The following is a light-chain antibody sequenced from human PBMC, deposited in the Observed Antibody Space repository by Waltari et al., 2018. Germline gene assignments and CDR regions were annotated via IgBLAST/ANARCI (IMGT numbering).Light chain of an antibody. Sequence: DIVMTQSPDSLAVSLGERDTINCKSSQSVLYSSNNKNYLAWYQQNPGQPPKLLIYWASTRESGVPDRFSGSGSGTDFTLTISSLQAEDVAVYYCQQYLSTPPTFGQGTKVEIK. V-gene: IGKV4-1*01. J-gene: IGKJ1*01. CDR1: QSVLYSSNNKNY. CDR2: WAS. CDR3: QQYLSTPPT.